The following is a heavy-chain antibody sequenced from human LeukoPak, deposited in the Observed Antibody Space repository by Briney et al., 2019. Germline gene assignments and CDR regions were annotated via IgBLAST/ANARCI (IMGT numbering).Heavy chain of an antibody. CDR3: AKDPYGGTYPSYFDY. CDR1: GFTLSSYG. CDR2: LHYDGSTA. D-gene: IGHD1-26*01. Sequence: GGALTLACAASGFTLSSYGLNWVRQAPGKGLDWVGLLHYDGSTAFYEDSVKGRFTISRDSSKNTLYLQMNSLTPADTAIYYCAKDPYGGTYPSYFDYWGQGTLVTVSS. J-gene: IGHJ4*02. V-gene: IGHV3-30*02.